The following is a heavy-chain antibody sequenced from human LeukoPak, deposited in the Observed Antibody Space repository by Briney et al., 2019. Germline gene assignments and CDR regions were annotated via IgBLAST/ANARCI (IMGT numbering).Heavy chain of an antibody. J-gene: IGHJ4*02. CDR2: ISDSSGNT. D-gene: IGHD5-24*01. Sequence: GGSLRLSCAASGFTFSNYAMSWVRQAPGKGLEWVSAISDSSGNTYCADSVKGRFTISRDNAKNSLYLQMNSLRAEDTAIYYCTRVGYIDEGIDYWGQGTLVTVSS. V-gene: IGHV3-23*01. CDR1: GFTFSNYA. CDR3: TRVGYIDEGIDY.